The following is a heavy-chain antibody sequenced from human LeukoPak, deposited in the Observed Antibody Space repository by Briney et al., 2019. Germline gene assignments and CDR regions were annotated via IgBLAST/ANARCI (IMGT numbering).Heavy chain of an antibody. V-gene: IGHV3-21*04. J-gene: IGHJ4*02. Sequence: PGGSLRLSCAASGFTFSSYSMNWVRQAPGRGLEWVSSIRFTGSYIYYADPVKGRFTISRDNAKNSLYLQMNSLRAEDTALYYCAKDRLPYYYDSSGYFDYWGQGTLVTVPS. CDR1: GFTFSSYS. CDR2: IRFTGSYI. D-gene: IGHD3-22*01. CDR3: AKDRLPYYYDSSGYFDY.